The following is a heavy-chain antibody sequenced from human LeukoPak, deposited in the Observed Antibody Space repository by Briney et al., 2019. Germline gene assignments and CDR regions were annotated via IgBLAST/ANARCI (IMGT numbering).Heavy chain of an antibody. CDR3: ARDGYYGSGSYYDYYYYYMDV. Sequence: SETLSLTCTVSGGSISSYYWSWIRQPPGKGLEWIGEINHSGSTNYNPSLKSRVTISVDTSKNQFSLKLSSVTAADTAVYYCARDGYYGSGSYYDYYYYYMDVWGKGTTVTISS. D-gene: IGHD3-10*01. V-gene: IGHV4-34*01. CDR2: INHSGST. CDR1: GGSISSYY. J-gene: IGHJ6*03.